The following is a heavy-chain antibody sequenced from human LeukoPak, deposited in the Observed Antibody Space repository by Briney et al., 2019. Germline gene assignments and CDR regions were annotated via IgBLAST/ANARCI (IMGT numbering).Heavy chain of an antibody. CDR1: GFTFSSYA. D-gene: IGHD4-23*01. Sequence: GGSLRLSCAASGFTFSSYAMSWVRQAPGKGLEWVSAISGSGGSTYYADSVKGRFTISRDNSKNTLYLQMNSLRAEDTAVYYCAKDGDGPGFYGGFVWGQGTTVTVSS. CDR2: ISGSGGST. J-gene: IGHJ6*02. CDR3: AKDGDGPGFYGGFV. V-gene: IGHV3-23*01.